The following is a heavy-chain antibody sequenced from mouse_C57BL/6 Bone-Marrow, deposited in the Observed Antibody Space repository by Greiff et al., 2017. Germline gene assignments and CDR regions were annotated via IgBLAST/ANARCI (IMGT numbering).Heavy chain of an antibody. CDR2: IWTGGGT. CDR1: GFSLTSYA. J-gene: IGHJ1*03. V-gene: IGHV2-9-1*01. D-gene: IGHD1-1*01. CDR3: ARREYYYGSSYGWYFDV. Sequence: QVQLKESGPGLVAPSQSLSITCTVSGFSLTSYAISWVRQPPGKGLEWLGVIWTGGGTNYNSALKSRLSISKDNSKSQVFLKMNSLQTDDTARYYCARREYYYGSSYGWYFDVWGTGTTVTVSS.